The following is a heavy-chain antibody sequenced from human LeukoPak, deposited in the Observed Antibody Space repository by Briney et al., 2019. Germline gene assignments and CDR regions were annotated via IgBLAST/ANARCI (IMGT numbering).Heavy chain of an antibody. CDR3: TIFGYCNSSSCLGDH. J-gene: IGHJ4*02. V-gene: IGHV3-30*04. Sequence: GGSLRLSCAASGFTFSSYAMHWVRQAPGKGLEWVAVISYDGSNKYYADSVKGRFTISRDNSKNTLYLQMNSLRAEDTAVYYCTIFGYCNSSSCLGDHWGQGTLVTVSS. D-gene: IGHD2-2*01. CDR1: GFTFSSYA. CDR2: ISYDGSNK.